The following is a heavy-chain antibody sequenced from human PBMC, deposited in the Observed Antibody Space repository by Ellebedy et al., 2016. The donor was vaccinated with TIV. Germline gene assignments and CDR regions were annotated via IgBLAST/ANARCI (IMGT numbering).Heavy chain of an antibody. D-gene: IGHD3-10*01. Sequence: AASVKVSCKTSGYTFTRSAIHWVRQAPGQRLEWMGVINAGNGKAKYSEKFQGRLTITGDTPASTAYIELSTLTSEDTAVYYWARGSAEGRAFDYWGQGTLVTVSS. CDR3: ARGSAEGRAFDY. CDR2: INAGNGKA. V-gene: IGHV1-3*01. J-gene: IGHJ4*02. CDR1: GYTFTRSA.